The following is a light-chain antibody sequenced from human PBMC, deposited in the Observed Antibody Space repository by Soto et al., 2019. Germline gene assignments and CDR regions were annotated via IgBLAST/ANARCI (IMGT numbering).Light chain of an antibody. CDR2: GAS. V-gene: IGKV3-15*01. J-gene: IGKJ1*01. Sequence: EIVITQSPATLSVSPGERATLSCRASQSVSSNLAGYQQKPGQAPRLLIYGASTRATGIPARFSGSGSGTEFTLTISSLQSEDFAVYYCQQYNNWRTFGQGTKVDIK. CDR3: QQYNNWRT. CDR1: QSVSSN.